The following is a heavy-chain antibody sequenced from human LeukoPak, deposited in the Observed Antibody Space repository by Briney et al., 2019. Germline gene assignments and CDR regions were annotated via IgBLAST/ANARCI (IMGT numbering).Heavy chain of an antibody. D-gene: IGHD6-19*01. CDR3: ARGVAGTDYYGMDV. CDR1: GFTFSSHW. CDR2: INSDGSST. Sequence: GGSLRLSCAASGFTFSSHWMHWVRQAPEKGLVWVSRINSDGSSTTYADSVKGRFTISRDNAKNTLYLQMNSLRAGDTAVYYCARGVAGTDYYGMDVWGQGTTVTVSS. V-gene: IGHV3-74*01. J-gene: IGHJ6*02.